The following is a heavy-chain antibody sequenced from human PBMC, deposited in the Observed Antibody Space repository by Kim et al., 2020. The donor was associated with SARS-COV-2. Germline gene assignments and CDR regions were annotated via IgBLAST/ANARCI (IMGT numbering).Heavy chain of an antibody. CDR3: ARATAGGFMDV. J-gene: IGHJ6*02. CDR1: GFTFSSYG. V-gene: IGHV3-33*01. CDR2: IWYDGSNK. Sequence: GGSLRLSCAASGFTFSSYGMHWVRQAPGKGLEWVAVIWYDGSNKYYADSVKGRFTISRDNSKNTLFLQMNSLRAEDTAVYYCARATAGGFMDVWGQGTTVTVSS. D-gene: IGHD3-10*01.